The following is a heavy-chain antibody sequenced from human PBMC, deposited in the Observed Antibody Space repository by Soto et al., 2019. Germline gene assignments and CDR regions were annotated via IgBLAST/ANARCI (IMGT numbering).Heavy chain of an antibody. CDR2: IYYSGST. J-gene: IGHJ6*02. V-gene: IGHV4-39*01. CDR3: ARLRVGYSYDMDV. CDR1: GGSISSSSYS. Sequence: SETLSLTCSVSGGSISSSSYSWGWIRQPPGKGLEWIGSIYYSGSTYYNPSLKSRVTISVDASKNQFSLKLSSVTAADTAVYYGARLRVGYSYDMDVWGQGTTVTVSS. D-gene: IGHD3-10*01.